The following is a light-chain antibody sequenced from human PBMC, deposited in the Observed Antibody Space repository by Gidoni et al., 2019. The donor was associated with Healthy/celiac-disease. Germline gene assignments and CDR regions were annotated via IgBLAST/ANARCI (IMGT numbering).Light chain of an antibody. V-gene: IGKV4-1*01. J-gene: IGKJ1*01. CDR2: WAS. CDR1: QSVLYSSNNKNY. Sequence: DIVMTQSPDSMAVPLGERATINCKSSQSVLYSSNNKNYLAWYQQKPGQPPKLLIYWASTREYWVPDRFSGSGSGTDFTLTISSLQAEDVAVYYCQQYYSTPGAFGQGTKVEIK. CDR3: QQYYSTPGA.